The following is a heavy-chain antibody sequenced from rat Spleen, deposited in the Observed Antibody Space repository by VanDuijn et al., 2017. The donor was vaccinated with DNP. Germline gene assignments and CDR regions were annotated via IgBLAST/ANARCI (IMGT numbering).Heavy chain of an antibody. CDR1: GYTFTTYY. CDR2: IHTGIGGT. J-gene: IGHJ3*01. CDR3: ARTIRVYYVLLPLAY. D-gene: IGHD1-6*01. V-gene: IGHV1-43*01. Sequence: QVQLRQSGAEPAKPGSSVKISCKASGYTFTTYYITWIKQTTGQGLEYIGYIHTGIGGTSYSEKFKGRATLTVDKSSNTAFMQLSSLTPDDSAVYYGARTIRVYYVLLPLAYWGQGRLVTVVS.